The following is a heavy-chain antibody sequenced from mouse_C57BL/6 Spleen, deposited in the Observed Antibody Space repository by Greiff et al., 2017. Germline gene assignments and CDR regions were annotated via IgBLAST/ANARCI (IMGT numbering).Heavy chain of an antibody. CDR2: INYDGSST. D-gene: IGHD2-10*02. CDR3: ARGPSRGNFDY. Sequence: EVQVVESEGGLVQPGSSMKLSCTASGFTFRDYYMAWVRQVPEKGLEWVANINYDGSSTYYLDSLKSRFIISRDNATNILYLQMSSLKSEDTATYYCARGPSRGNFDYWGQGTTLTVSS. CDR1: GFTFRDYY. V-gene: IGHV5-16*01. J-gene: IGHJ2*01.